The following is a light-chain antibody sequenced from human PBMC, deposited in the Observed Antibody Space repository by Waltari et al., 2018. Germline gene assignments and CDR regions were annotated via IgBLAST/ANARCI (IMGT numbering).Light chain of an antibody. J-gene: IGLJ2*01. CDR2: DVN. CDR1: SSDIGRYNY. Sequence: QSALTQPASVSGSPGQSITISCTGTSSDIGRYNYVSWYQHHPGKAPKLMIFDVNNRPSGVSNRFSGSKSGNTASLTISVLQAEDEADYYCSSYTTTSSLLVVFGGGTKLTVL. CDR3: SSYTTTSSLLVV. V-gene: IGLV2-14*03.